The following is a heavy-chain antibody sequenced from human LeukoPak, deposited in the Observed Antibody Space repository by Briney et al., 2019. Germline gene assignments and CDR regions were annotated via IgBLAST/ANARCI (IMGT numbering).Heavy chain of an antibody. D-gene: IGHD1-26*01. CDR3: ARGASGSYYRFDY. CDR2: ISSGSRDM. J-gene: IGHJ4*02. V-gene: IGHV3-21*05. CDR1: GITFSSYS. Sequence: GGSLRLSCAASGITFSSYSMNWVRQAPGKGLEWVSYISSGSRDMYYADSVKGRFTISRDDAKNSLYLQMNSLRAEDTAVYYCARGASGSYYRFDYWGQGTLVTVSS.